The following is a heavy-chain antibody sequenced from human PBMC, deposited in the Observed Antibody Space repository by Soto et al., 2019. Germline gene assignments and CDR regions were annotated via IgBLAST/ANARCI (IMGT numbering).Heavy chain of an antibody. CDR1: GFTFSNYA. J-gene: IGHJ4*02. V-gene: IGHV3-23*01. D-gene: IGHD3-3*01. CDR2: ISGSGGTT. Sequence: GGSLRLSCAASGFTFSNYAMNWVGQAPGKGLEWVSAISGSGGTTYYADSVKGRFTISRDNSKNTLYLQVNSLRVEDTAVYYCAKRSGDFWSGFLDFWGQRTLVTVSS. CDR3: AKRSGDFWSGFLDF.